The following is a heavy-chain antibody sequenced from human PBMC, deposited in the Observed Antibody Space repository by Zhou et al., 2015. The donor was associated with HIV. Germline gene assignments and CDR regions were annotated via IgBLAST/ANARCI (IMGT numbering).Heavy chain of an antibody. Sequence: QVQLVESGGGVVQPGRSLRLSCAASGFTFSSYAMHWVRQAPGKGLEWVAVISYDGSNKYYADSVKGRFTISRDNSKNTLYLQMNSLRAEDTAVYYCAKEGYSGSYYPYWGQGTLVTVSS. D-gene: IGHD1-26*01. J-gene: IGHJ4*02. CDR2: ISYDGSNK. CDR1: GFTFSSYA. V-gene: IGHV3-30*04. CDR3: AKEGYSGSYYPY.